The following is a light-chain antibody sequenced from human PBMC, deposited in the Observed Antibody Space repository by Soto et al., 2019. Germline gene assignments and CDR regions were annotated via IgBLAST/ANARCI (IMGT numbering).Light chain of an antibody. V-gene: IGLV3-21*02. J-gene: IGLJ1*01. Sequence: SYELTQPPSLSVAPGQTARVTCEGNNIESKRVHWYQQKPGQAPVLVVYDNSDRPSGIPERFSGSNSGNTATLTITRVGAGDEADFYCQVWDGGGNHYVFGGGTKVTVL. CDR1: NIESKR. CDR2: DNS. CDR3: QVWDGGGNHYV.